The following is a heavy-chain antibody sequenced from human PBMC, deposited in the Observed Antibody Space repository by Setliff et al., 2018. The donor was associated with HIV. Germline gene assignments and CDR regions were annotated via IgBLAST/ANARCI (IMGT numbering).Heavy chain of an antibody. V-gene: IGHV3-23*01. J-gene: IGHJ4*02. Sequence: GGSLRLSCATSGFTFDISDMSWVRQAPGKGLEWVSSISSGGIIKKYSGSVKGRFTISRDNSRNTVFLQMNNLRTEDTAVYYCAKDQGRVKEKWGLGTLVTVS. CDR3: AKDQGRVKEK. CDR1: GFTFDISD. CDR2: ISSGGIIK.